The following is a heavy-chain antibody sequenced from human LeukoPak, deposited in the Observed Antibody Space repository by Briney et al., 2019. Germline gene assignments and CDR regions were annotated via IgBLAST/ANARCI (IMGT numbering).Heavy chain of an antibody. D-gene: IGHD2-15*01. V-gene: IGHV1-2*02. CDR1: GYTFIDYY. CDR2: INPHSGGT. Sequence: GASVKVSCKASGYTFIDYYLHWLRQAPGQGLEWMAWINPHSGGTKYAQKFQGRVTMTRDTSISTAYMEVSRLTSDDTAVYYCAREWRDIVEGAFDIWGQGTMVTVSS. CDR3: AREWRDIVEGAFDI. J-gene: IGHJ3*02.